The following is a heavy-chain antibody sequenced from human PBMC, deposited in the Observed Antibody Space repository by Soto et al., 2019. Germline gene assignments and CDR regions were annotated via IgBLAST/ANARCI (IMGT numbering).Heavy chain of an antibody. J-gene: IGHJ6*02. Sequence: QVQLVESGGGVVQPGRSLRLSCAASGFTFSSYAMHWVRQAPGKGLEWVAVISYDGSNKYYADSVKGRFTISRDNSKNTLYLQLNSLRAEDTAVYYCARDLAPYDSSAYYYYGMDVWGQGTTVTVSS. CDR3: ARDLAPYDSSAYYYYGMDV. D-gene: IGHD3-22*01. CDR2: ISYDGSNK. CDR1: GFTFSSYA. V-gene: IGHV3-30-3*01.